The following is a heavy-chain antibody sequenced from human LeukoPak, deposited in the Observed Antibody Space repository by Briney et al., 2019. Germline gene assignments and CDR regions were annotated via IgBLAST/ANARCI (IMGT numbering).Heavy chain of an antibody. CDR1: GFTFSSYS. D-gene: IGHD6-13*01. CDR2: ISSSSSYI. J-gene: IGHJ4*02. V-gene: IGHV3-21*01. CDR3: ARVGTSSWYV. Sequence: GGSLRLSCAASGFTFSSYSMNWVRQAPGKGLEWVSSISSSSSYIYYADSVKGRFTISRDNAKKSLFLQMNSLRVEDTSVYYCARVGTSSWYVWGQGTLVTVSS.